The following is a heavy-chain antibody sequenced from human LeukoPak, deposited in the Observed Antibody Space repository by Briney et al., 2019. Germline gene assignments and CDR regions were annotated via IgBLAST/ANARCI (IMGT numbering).Heavy chain of an antibody. D-gene: IGHD3-10*01. V-gene: IGHV3-23*01. CDR3: ARAPLYYYGSGSYSEAGY. CDR2: ISGSGGST. J-gene: IGHJ4*02. Sequence: GGSLRLSCAASGFTFSSYAMSWVRQAPGKGLEWVSAISGSGGSTYYADSVKGRFTISRDHSKNTLYLQMNSLRAEDTAVYYCARAPLYYYGSGSYSEAGYWGQGTLVTVSS. CDR1: GFTFSSYA.